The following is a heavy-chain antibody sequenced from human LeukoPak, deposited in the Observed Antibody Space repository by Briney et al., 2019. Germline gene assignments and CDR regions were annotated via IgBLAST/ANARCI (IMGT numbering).Heavy chain of an antibody. J-gene: IGHJ2*01. CDR1: GFTFIDYA. CDR2: IGTSGGST. V-gene: IGHV3-23*01. D-gene: IGHD3/OR15-3a*01. CDR3: AKRRTSSWYFDL. Sequence: PGGSLRPSCAASGFTFIDYAMSWVRQAPGKGLEWVSGIGTSGGSTYYADSVKGRFTISRDNSKNTLYLQMDSLRAEDTAVYYCAKRRTSSWYFDLWGRGTLVTVSS.